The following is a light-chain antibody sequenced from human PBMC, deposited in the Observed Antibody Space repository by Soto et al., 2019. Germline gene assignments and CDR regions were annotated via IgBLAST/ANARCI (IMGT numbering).Light chain of an antibody. V-gene: IGKV3-15*01. Sequence: EIVMTQSPATLSVSPGERATLSCRASQSVSSNLAWFQQKPGQAPRLLIYGASTRATGIPARITGSGFGTEFTLTISSLQSEDFAVYYCQQYDEWPPSYTFGQGTKVDI. J-gene: IGKJ2*01. CDR3: QQYDEWPPSYT. CDR1: QSVSSN. CDR2: GAS.